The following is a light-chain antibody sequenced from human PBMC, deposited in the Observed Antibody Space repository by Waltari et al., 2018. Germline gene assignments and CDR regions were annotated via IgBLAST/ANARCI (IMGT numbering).Light chain of an antibody. CDR3: QNHERLPAT. CDR1: QSISRY. V-gene: IGKV3-20*01. Sequence: EVVLTQSPGTLSLSPGERATLSCRASQSISRYLAWYQQKPGQAPRLLIYGASSRATGTPDRFSGSGSATDFSLTISRLEPDDFAVYYCQNHERLPATFGQGTKVEIK. CDR2: GAS. J-gene: IGKJ1*01.